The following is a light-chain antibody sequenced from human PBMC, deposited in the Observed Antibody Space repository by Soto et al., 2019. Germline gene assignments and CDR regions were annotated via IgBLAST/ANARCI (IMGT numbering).Light chain of an antibody. Sequence: EIVLTQSPGTLSLSPGERATLSCRASQSVSNNYLAWYQQKPGQAPRLLIYGASNRATSIPDRFSGSGSGTDITLTISRLEPEDFAVYYCRQYGSSGTFGKGKKVEIK. CDR3: RQYGSSGT. CDR2: GAS. V-gene: IGKV3-20*01. J-gene: IGKJ1*01. CDR1: QSVSNNY.